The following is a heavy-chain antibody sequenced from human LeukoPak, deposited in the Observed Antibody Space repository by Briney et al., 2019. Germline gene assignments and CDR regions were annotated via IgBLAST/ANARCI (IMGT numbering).Heavy chain of an antibody. CDR3: ARSPAAAVNRGDY. CDR1: GYTFTTYS. V-gene: IGHV1-18*01. J-gene: IGHJ4*02. CDR2: IRAYNGNT. Sequence: ASVKVSCKASGYTFTTYSISWVRQAPGQGLEWTGWIRAYNGNTNYAQNVQGRVTMTTDTATSTAYMELTSLRSDDTAVYYCARSPAAAVNRGDYWGQGTLVTVSS. D-gene: IGHD6-13*01.